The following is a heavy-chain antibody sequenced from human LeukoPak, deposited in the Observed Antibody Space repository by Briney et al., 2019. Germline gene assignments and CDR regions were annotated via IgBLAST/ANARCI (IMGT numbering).Heavy chain of an antibody. CDR3: ARLRSYHILTGYYSAWYFDL. Sequence: SETLSLTCTVSGGSTSSYYWSWIRQPPGKGLEWIGYMYFSGSTNYNPSLKSRVTISGDTSKNQFSLKLTSVTAADTAVYYCARLRSYHILTGYYSAWYFDLWGRGTLVTVSS. CDR2: MYFSGST. V-gene: IGHV4-59*08. J-gene: IGHJ2*01. D-gene: IGHD3-9*01. CDR1: GGSTSSYY.